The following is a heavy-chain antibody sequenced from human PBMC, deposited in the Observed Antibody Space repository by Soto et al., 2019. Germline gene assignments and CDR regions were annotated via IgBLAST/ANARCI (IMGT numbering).Heavy chain of an antibody. D-gene: IGHD3-3*01. CDR2: ISGSGGST. V-gene: IGHV3-23*01. J-gene: IGHJ4*02. Sequence: GGSLRLSCAASGFTFSSYAMSWVRQAPGKGLEWVSAISGSGGSTYYADSVKGRFTISRDNSKNTLYPQMNSLRAEDTAVYYCAKGPRITIFGVVITYFDYWGQGTLVTVSS. CDR1: GFTFSSYA. CDR3: AKGPRITIFGVVITYFDY.